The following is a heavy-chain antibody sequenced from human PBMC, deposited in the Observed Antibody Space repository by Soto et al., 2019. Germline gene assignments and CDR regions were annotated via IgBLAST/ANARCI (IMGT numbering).Heavy chain of an antibody. Sequence: GGSLRLSCAASRFTFSTYSMNWVRQAPGKGLERVSYISSSSSTIYYADSVKGRFTISRDNAKNSLYLQMNSLRDEDTAVYYCARDQSYGDYVRGYYYYGMDVWGQGTTVTVSS. D-gene: IGHD4-17*01. J-gene: IGHJ6*02. V-gene: IGHV3-48*02. CDR3: ARDQSYGDYVRGYYYYGMDV. CDR1: RFTFSTYS. CDR2: ISSSSSTI.